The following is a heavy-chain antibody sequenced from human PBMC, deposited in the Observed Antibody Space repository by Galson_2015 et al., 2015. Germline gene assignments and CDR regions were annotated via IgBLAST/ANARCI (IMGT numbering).Heavy chain of an antibody. D-gene: IGHD6-13*01. Sequence: SLKLSCAASGFAFSSYSMNWVRQAPGKGLEWVSCIISSSSTIHYAHSVKGRFTISTDNAKNSLYLQMNSLRDEDTAVYYCARDHYSSTGLDYWGQGTLVTVSS. V-gene: IGHV3-48*02. CDR2: IISSSSTI. CDR1: GFAFSSYS. CDR3: ARDHYSSTGLDY. J-gene: IGHJ4*02.